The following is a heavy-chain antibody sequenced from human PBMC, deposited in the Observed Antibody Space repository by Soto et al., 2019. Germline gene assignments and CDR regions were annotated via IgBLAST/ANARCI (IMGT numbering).Heavy chain of an antibody. Sequence: EVQLLESGGGLVQPGGSLRLSCAASGFTFSSYAMSWVRQAPGKGLEWVSAISGSGGSTYYADSVKGRFTISRDNSKNKLYLQMNSLRAEDTAVYYCAKGDYYGSGSSYYFDYWGQGTLVTVSS. CDR1: GFTFSSYA. V-gene: IGHV3-23*01. CDR3: AKGDYYGSGSSYYFDY. CDR2: ISGSGGST. J-gene: IGHJ4*02. D-gene: IGHD3-10*01.